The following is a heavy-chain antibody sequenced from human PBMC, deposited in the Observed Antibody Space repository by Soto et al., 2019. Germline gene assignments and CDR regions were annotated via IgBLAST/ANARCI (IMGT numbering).Heavy chain of an antibody. J-gene: IGHJ4*02. D-gene: IGHD1-1*01. CDR1: GFNLGSYW. CDR3: ARGGLEPFDY. V-gene: IGHV3-74*01. CDR2: INDYGTTI. Sequence: GGSLRLSCAASGFNLGSYWMHWVRQAPGKGLVWVSRINDYGTTINYAESVEGRFTISRDDAKSEVYLQMNNLRAEDTAVYYCARGGLEPFDYWGQGALGTVSA.